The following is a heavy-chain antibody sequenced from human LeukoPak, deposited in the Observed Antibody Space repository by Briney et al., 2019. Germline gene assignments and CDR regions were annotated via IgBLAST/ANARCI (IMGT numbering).Heavy chain of an antibody. Sequence: PSETLSLTCTVSGYFSTAYYWGWIRQPPGKGLEWIASIRHDGHTYYNPSLKSQVSISVDMSRNQLSLKMNSLTAADTAVYYCARQVATKGEWAFDVWGQGTMVTVSS. D-gene: IGHD5-12*01. CDR3: ARQVATKGEWAFDV. CDR2: IRHDGHT. J-gene: IGHJ3*01. V-gene: IGHV4-38-2*02. CDR1: GYFSTAYY.